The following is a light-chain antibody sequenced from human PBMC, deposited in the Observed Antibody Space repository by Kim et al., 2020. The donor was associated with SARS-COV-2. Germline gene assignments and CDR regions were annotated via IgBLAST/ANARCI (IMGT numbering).Light chain of an antibody. CDR2: LNSAGSH. CDR1: GGRSSYV. CDR3: QTWDTGIRV. J-gene: IGLJ3*02. Sequence: ASIKRTCTLGGGRSSYVIAWHQHQPGKGPRYLMNLNSAGSHIKGDGIPDRFSGSGSGAERYLTISGLQSEDEADYYCQTWDTGIRVFGGGTQLTVL. V-gene: IGLV4-69*01.